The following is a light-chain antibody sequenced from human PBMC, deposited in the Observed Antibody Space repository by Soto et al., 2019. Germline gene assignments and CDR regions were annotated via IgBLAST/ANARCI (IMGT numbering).Light chain of an antibody. CDR2: SAS. CDR1: RTIVSY. J-gene: IGKJ1*01. Sequence: DIPLTQSPSSRSASVGDGVTITCRASRTIVSYLNWYQQKPGKPPKLLIYSASTLQSGVPSRFIGSGSGTDFSLTISSLQPDDFATYYCQQYNSYSHTFGQGTKVDIK. CDR3: QQYNSYSHT. V-gene: IGKV1-39*01.